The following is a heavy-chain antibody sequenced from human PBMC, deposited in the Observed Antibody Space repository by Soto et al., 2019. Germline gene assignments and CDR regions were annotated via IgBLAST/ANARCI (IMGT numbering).Heavy chain of an antibody. D-gene: IGHD6-19*01. CDR3: ARGGVPYSSGWGIDY. CDR2: ISNRGNTI. Sequence: QVQLVELGGGLVKPGGSLRLSCAASGFTFSDYYMNWIRQAPGKGLEWVSYISNRGNTIYYADSVKGRFTVSRDNTKNSLYLQMASLRAEDSAVYFCARGGVPYSSGWGIDYWGQGILVNVSS. V-gene: IGHV3-11*01. CDR1: GFTFSDYY. J-gene: IGHJ4*02.